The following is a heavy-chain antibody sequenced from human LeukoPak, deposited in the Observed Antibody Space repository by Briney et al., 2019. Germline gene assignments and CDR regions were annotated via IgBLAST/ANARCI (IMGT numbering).Heavy chain of an antibody. D-gene: IGHD3-10*01. V-gene: IGHV4-34*01. CDR1: GGSFSGYY. Sequence: SETLSLTRAVYGGSFSGYYWSWIRQPPGKGLEWIGEINHSGSTNYNPSLKSRVTISVDTSKNQFSLKLSSVTAADTAVYYCARGLVYYYGSGSYYPYWGQGTLVAVSP. J-gene: IGHJ4*02. CDR2: INHSGST. CDR3: ARGLVYYYGSGSYYPY.